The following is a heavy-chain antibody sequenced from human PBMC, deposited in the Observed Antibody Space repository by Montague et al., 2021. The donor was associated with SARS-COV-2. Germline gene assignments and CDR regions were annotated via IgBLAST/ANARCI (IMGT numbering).Heavy chain of an antibody. CDR3: ARQFGITWHALDV. D-gene: IGHD3-10*01. J-gene: IGHJ6*02. CDR1: GDSAFPNSAA. CDR2: TYYRSTWYN. V-gene: IGHV6-1*01. Sequence: CAISGDSAFPNSAAWSWFRQSPSKGLEWLGRTYYRSTWYNDYAVSVTGRITINPDTSKNQFSLQLNSVTPEDTAVYYCARQFGITWHALDVWGQGTTVTVSS.